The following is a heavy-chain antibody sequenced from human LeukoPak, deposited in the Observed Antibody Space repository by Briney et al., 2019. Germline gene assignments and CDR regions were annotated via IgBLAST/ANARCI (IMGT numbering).Heavy chain of an antibody. CDR3: AKGGDNSAFLFY. Sequence: GESLKISCKGSGYSFTNCWIGWVRQMPGRGLEWMGIIYPGDSDTRYSPSFQGQVTFSADKSISTAYLQWSSLEASDTAMYYCAKGGDNSAFLFYWGQGTMVTVSS. J-gene: IGHJ4*02. CDR2: IYPGDSDT. V-gene: IGHV5-51*01. CDR1: GYSFTNCW. D-gene: IGHD3-16*01.